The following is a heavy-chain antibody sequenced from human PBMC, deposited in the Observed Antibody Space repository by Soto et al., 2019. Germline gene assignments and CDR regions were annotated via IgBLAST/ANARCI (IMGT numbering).Heavy chain of an antibody. CDR1: GGSISSGDYY. D-gene: IGHD4-17*01. CDR3: ARVGTNYGDSSIPYYYYGMDV. CDR2: IYYSGST. J-gene: IGHJ6*02. Sequence: SETLSLTCTVSGGSISSGDYYWSWIRQPPGKGLEWIGYIYYSGSTYYNPSLKSRVTILVDTSKNQFSLKLSSVTAADTAVYYCARVGTNYGDSSIPYYYYGMDVWGQGTTVTVSS. V-gene: IGHV4-30-4*01.